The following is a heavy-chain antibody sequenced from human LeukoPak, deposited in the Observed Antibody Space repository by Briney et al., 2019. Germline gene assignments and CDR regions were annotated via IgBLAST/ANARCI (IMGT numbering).Heavy chain of an antibody. D-gene: IGHD6-6*01. CDR3: ARHPYSSSPIDY. CDR2: IYYSGST. CDR1: GGSIGSSSYY. V-gene: IGHV4-39*01. J-gene: IGHJ4*02. Sequence: SETLSLTCTVSGGSIGSSSYYWGWIRQPPGKGLEWIGSIYYSGSTYYNPSLKSRVTISVDTSKNQFSLKLSSVTAADTAVYYCARHPYSSSPIDYWGQGTLVTVSS.